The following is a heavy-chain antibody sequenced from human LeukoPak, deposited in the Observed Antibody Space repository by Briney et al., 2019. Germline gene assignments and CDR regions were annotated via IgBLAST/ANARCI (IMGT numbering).Heavy chain of an antibody. D-gene: IGHD3-10*01. CDR3: ARGRGLAGGDYVDY. Sequence: SETLALICTVSGGSISSSSYYWGWIRQPPGKGLEWIGSIYYSGSTYYNPSLKSRVTISVDTSKNQFSLKLSSVTAADTAVYYCARGRGLAGGDYVDYWGQRTLVTVSS. CDR1: GGSISSSSYY. V-gene: IGHV4-39*07. J-gene: IGHJ4*02. CDR2: IYYSGST.